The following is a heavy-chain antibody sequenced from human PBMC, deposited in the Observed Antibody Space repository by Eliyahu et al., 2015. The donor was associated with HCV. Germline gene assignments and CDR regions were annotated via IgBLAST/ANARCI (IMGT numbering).Heavy chain of an antibody. J-gene: IGHJ4*02. D-gene: IGHD6-13*01. Sequence: GWIRQPPGKGLEWIGSAYSSGNTYYSPSLKSRVTISVDTSKNQFSLKLTSVXAADTAVYFCARHGWXAPGPNRFAYWGQGTLVTVSS. V-gene: IGHV4-39*01. CDR3: ARHGWXAPGPNRFAY. CDR2: AYSSGNT.